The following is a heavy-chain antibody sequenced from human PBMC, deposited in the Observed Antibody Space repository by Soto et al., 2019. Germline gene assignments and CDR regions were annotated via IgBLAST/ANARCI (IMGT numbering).Heavy chain of an antibody. CDR1: GIPVSSNY. V-gene: IGHV3-53*04. J-gene: IGHJ6*02. Sequence: EVQLVESGGGLVQPGGSLRLSCAASGIPVSSNYMTWVRPAPGKGLEWVSVLHSGGDTSANSVKGRFNISRHDFTYTLFRQMKSLTAEDTAVYYCACDVPYYPASRMDVWGPGTTVTGSS. CDR2: LHSGGDT. D-gene: IGHD3-22*01. CDR3: ACDVPYYPASRMDV.